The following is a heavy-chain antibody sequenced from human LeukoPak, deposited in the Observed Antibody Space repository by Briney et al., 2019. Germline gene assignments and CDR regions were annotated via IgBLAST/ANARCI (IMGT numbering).Heavy chain of an antibody. CDR3: ARVHYDFWSGYYGVLGDRGGIDAFDI. V-gene: IGHV1-8*01. J-gene: IGHJ3*02. D-gene: IGHD3-3*01. CDR1: GYTFTSYD. Sequence: ASVKVSCKASGYTFTSYDINWVRQATGQGLEWMGWMNPNSGNTGYAQKFQGRVTMSRNTSISTAYMELSSLRSEDTAVYYCARVHYDFWSGYYGVLGDRGGIDAFDIWGQGTMVTVSS. CDR2: MNPNSGNT.